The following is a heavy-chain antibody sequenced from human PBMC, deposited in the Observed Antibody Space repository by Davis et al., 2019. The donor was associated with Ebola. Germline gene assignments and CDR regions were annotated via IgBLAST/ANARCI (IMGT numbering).Heavy chain of an antibody. J-gene: IGHJ3*02. Sequence: ASVKVSCKASGYTFTGYYMHWVRQAPGQGLEWVGWINTNTGNPTYAQGFAGRFVFSLDTSVSTAYLQISSLKAEDTAVYYCATLPDIWGQGTVVTVSS. CDR1: GYTFTGYY. V-gene: IGHV7-4-1*02. CDR3: ATLPDI. CDR2: INTNTGNP.